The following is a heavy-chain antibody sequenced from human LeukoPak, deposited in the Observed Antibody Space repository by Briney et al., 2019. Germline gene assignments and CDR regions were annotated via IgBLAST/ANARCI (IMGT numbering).Heavy chain of an antibody. CDR2: IYYSGST. CDR3: ARDHVDTDDAFDI. Sequence: PSETLSLTCTVSGGSVSSGSYYWSWIRQPPGKGLEWIGYIYYSGSTNYNPSLKSRVTISVDTSKNQFSLKLSSVTAADTAVYYCARDHVDTDDAFDIWGQGTMVTVSS. D-gene: IGHD5-18*01. J-gene: IGHJ3*02. V-gene: IGHV4-61*01. CDR1: GGSVSSGSYY.